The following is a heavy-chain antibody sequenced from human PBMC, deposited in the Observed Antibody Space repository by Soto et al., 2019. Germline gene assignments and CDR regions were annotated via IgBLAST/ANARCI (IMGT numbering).Heavy chain of an antibody. V-gene: IGHV3-48*03. CDR1: GFTFSSHE. CDR2: ISGSGSTI. D-gene: IGHD2-8*01. J-gene: IGHJ1*01. Sequence: LRLSCEATGFTFSSHEMNWIRQTPGKRLEWIAKISGSGSTINYADSVKGRFTISRDNVQRTLHLQMDSLRVEDTGVYYCARGGVYWGRGTLVTVSS. CDR3: ARGGVY.